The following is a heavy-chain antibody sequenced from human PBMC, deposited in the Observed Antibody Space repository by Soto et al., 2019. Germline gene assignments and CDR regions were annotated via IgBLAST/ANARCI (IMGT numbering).Heavy chain of an antibody. V-gene: IGHV4-59*12. CDR1: GGSISSYY. D-gene: IGHD6-6*01. CDR3: ARVGPRRAARRFGSLNWFDP. Sequence: PSETLSLTCTVSGGSISSYYWSWIRQPPGKGLEWIGYIYYSGSTNYNPSLKSRVTISVDTSKNQFSLKLSSVTAADTAVYYCARVGPRRAARRFGSLNWFDPWGQGTLVTVSS. J-gene: IGHJ5*02. CDR2: IYYSGST.